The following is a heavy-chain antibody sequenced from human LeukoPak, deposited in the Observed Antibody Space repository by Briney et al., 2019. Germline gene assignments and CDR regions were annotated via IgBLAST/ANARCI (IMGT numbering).Heavy chain of an antibody. CDR2: IIPIFGTA. D-gene: IGHD3-9*01. J-gene: IGHJ6*02. Sequence: SVKVSCKASGGTFSSYAISWVRQAPGQGLEWMGGIIPIFGTANYAQKFQGRVTITADESTSTAYMELSSLRSEDTAVYYCARGDILTGYYSGADYYGMDVWGQGTTVTVSS. CDR3: ARGDILTGYYSGADYYGMDV. CDR1: GGTFSSYA. V-gene: IGHV1-69*13.